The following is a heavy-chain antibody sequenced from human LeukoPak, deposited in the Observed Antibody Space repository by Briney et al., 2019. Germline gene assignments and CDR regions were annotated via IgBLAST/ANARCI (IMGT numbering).Heavy chain of an antibody. CDR2: INHSGST. J-gene: IGHJ5*02. D-gene: IGHD6-6*01. V-gene: IGHV4-34*01. CDR1: GGSFSGYY. Sequence: SETLSLTCAVYGGSFSGYYWSWIRQPPGKGLEWIGEINHSGSTNYNPSLKSRVTISVDTSKNQFSLKLSSVTAADTAVYYCARGYSSSSGGWFDPWGQGTLVTVSS. CDR3: ARGYSSSSGGWFDP.